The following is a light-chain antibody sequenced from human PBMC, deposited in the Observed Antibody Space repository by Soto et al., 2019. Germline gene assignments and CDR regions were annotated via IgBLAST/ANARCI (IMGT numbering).Light chain of an antibody. J-gene: IGKJ4*01. CDR3: QQYAALQLT. CDR1: QRVSSNY. CDR2: RAS. V-gene: IGKV3-20*01. Sequence: EIVLTQSSCTLSLSPGERVFLACRAGQRVSSNYLAWYQQKSGQAPRLLIYRASTRATCIPARFSGSGSGTDFSHIISSLDPEDSEIYYCQQYAALQLTFGGETKFEIK.